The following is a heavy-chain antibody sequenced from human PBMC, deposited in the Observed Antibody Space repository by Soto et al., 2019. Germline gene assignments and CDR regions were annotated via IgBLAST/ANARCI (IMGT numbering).Heavy chain of an antibody. CDR2: IIPIFGTA. V-gene: IGHV1-69*06. D-gene: IGHD3-10*01. CDR1: GGTFSSYA. J-gene: IGHJ6*02. CDR3: ARGWFGESLGVYYGMDV. Sequence: QVQLVQSGAEVKKPGSSVKVSCKASGGTFSSYAISWVRQAPGQGLEWMGGIIPIFGTANYAQKFQGRVTITADKSTSTAYMELSSLRSEDTAVYYCARGWFGESLGVYYGMDVWGQGTTVTVS.